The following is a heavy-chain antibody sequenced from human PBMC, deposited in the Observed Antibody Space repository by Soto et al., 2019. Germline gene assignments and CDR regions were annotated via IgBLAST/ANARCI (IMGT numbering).Heavy chain of an antibody. Sequence: QLQLQESGPGLVKPSETLSLTCTVSGGSISSSSYYWGWIRQPPGKGLEWIGSIYYSGSTYYNPSLKSRVTISVDTSKNQFSLKLSSVTAADTAVYYCARLQRVTIFGVVIMGPFDPWGQGTLVTVSS. CDR1: GGSISSSSYY. J-gene: IGHJ5*02. CDR2: IYYSGST. D-gene: IGHD3-3*01. V-gene: IGHV4-39*01. CDR3: ARLQRVTIFGVVIMGPFDP.